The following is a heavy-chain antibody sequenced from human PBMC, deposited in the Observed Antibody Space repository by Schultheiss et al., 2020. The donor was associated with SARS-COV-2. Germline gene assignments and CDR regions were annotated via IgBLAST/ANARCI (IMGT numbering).Heavy chain of an antibody. V-gene: IGHV1-18*01. Sequence: GGSLRLSCKASGYTFTSYGISWVRQAPGQGLEWMGWISAYNGNTNYAQKLQGRVTMTTDTSTSTAYMELRSLRSDDTAVYYCARTHYDYVWGSYRPKGFDYWGQGTLVTVSS. CDR2: ISAYNGNT. D-gene: IGHD3-16*02. CDR3: ARTHYDYVWGSYRPKGFDY. J-gene: IGHJ4*02. CDR1: GYTFTSYG.